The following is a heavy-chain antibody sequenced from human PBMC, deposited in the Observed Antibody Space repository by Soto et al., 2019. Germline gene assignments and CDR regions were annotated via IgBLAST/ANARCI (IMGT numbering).Heavy chain of an antibody. J-gene: IGHJ4*02. CDR1: GFTFSSYA. D-gene: IGHD6-19*01. Sequence: GGSLRLSCAASGFTFSSYAMHWVRQAPGKGLEWVAVISYDGSNKYYADSVKGRFTISRDNSKNTLYLQMNSLRAEDTAVYYCQRATHDRIAVAAPGDYWGQGNLVTVS. V-gene: IGHV3-30-3*01. CDR2: ISYDGSNK. CDR3: QRATHDRIAVAAPGDY.